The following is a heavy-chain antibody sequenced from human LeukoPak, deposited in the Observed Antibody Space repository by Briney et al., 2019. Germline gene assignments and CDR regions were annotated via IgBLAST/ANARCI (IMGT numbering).Heavy chain of an antibody. CDR1: GGSISRYY. V-gene: IGHV4-4*07. CDR2: IYTSGST. CDR3: ARDDKVAGISDY. Sequence: SETLSLTCTVSGGSISRYYWSWIRQPAGKGLEWIGRIYTSGSTNYNPSLKSRVTMSVDTSKNQFSLKLSSVTAADTAVYYCARDDKVAGISDYWGQGTLVTVSS. J-gene: IGHJ4*02. D-gene: IGHD6-19*01.